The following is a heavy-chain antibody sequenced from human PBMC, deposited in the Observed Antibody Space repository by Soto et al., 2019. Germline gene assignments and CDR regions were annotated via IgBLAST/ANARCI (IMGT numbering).Heavy chain of an antibody. CDR2: ISYDGSNK. Sequence: QVQLVESGGGVVQPGRSLRLSCAASGFTFSSYAMHWVRQAPGKGLEWVAVISYDGSNKYYADSVKGRFTIFRDNSKNSLYMQINGLRAEDTAVYYCAIENVWGHAFDIWGQGTMVSVSS. CDR3: AIENVWGHAFDI. V-gene: IGHV3-30-3*01. CDR1: GFTFSSYA. J-gene: IGHJ3*02. D-gene: IGHD3-16*01.